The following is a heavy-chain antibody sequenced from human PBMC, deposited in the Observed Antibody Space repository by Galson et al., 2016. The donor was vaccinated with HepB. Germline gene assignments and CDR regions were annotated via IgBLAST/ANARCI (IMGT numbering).Heavy chain of an antibody. J-gene: IGHJ4*02. V-gene: IGHV3-21*04. D-gene: IGHD2-21*02. Sequence: SLRLSCAASGFTFSTYSMNWVRLAPGKGLEWVSSTDSTSRYIYYADSVRGRFTISRDNAQKSLYLHMSSLRAEDTAVYYCARAEDCIGDCSQKYYLDSWGRGTLVTVSS. CDR3: ARAEDCIGDCSQKYYLDS. CDR1: GFTFSTYS. CDR2: TDSTSRYI.